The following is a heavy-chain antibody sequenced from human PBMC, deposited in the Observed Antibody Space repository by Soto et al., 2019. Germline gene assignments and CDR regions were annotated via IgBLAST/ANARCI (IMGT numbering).Heavy chain of an antibody. CDR2: INGNGRKT. V-gene: IGHV3-23*01. CDR1: GFTFSSYA. Sequence: EEQLLESGGDLVQPGVALKLSCAASGFTFSSYAMNWVRQAPGKGLEWVSSINGNGRKTSYADSVRGRFAISRDNSKKPLFLHVNSLRAEDTGVYYCVKDLNFDFWTGYRYYAMEIWGQGTTVTVS. J-gene: IGHJ6*02. CDR3: VKDLNFDFWTGYRYYAMEI. D-gene: IGHD3-3*01.